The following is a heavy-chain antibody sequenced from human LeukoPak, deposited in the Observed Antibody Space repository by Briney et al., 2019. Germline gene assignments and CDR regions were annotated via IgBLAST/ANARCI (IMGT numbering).Heavy chain of an antibody. D-gene: IGHD2-2*01. CDR2: IIPIFGTA. J-gene: IGHJ3*02. Sequence: ASVKVSCKASGGTFSSYAISWVRQAPGQGLEWIGGIIPIFGTANYAQKFQGRVTITTDESTSTAYMELSSLRSEDTAVYYCAAGIGVVVPAASPGDAFDIWGQGTMVTVSS. CDR3: AAGIGVVVPAASPGDAFDI. V-gene: IGHV1-69*05. CDR1: GGTFSSYA.